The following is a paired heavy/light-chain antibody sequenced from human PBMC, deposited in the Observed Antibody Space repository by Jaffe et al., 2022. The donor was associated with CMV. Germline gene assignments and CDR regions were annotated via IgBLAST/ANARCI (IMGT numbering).Heavy chain of an antibody. CDR1: GFTFSIYW. CDR3: ARFGLNHAMDV. V-gene: IGHV3-7*03. D-gene: IGHD3-10*01. CDR2: IKPDGTEK. Sequence: EVQLVESGGGLVQPGGSLRLSCAASGFTFSIYWMSWVRQAPGKGLEWVARIKPDGTEKYYVDSVKGRFIISRDNAKNSLSLEMNSLRVEETGVYYCARFGLNHAMDVWGHGTTVTVSS. J-gene: IGHJ6*02.
Light chain of an antibody. Sequence: QSALTQPASVSGSPGQSITISCTGTSSDVGSYNLVSWYQHHPGKAPKVMIYEVNKRPSGVSNRFSGSKSGNTASLTISGLQAEDEADYYCCSYESSTIYVFGIGTKVTVL. J-gene: IGLJ1*01. CDR2: EVN. V-gene: IGLV2-23*02. CDR1: SSDVGSYNL. CDR3: CSYESSTIYV.